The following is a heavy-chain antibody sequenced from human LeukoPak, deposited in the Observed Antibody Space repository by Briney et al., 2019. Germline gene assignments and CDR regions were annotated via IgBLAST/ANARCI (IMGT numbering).Heavy chain of an antibody. CDR2: IKQDGGEK. J-gene: IGHJ4*02. D-gene: IGHD5-18*01. CDR3: ARERNRRDNYGPADYFDY. CDR1: GFTFSSYW. V-gene: IGHV3-7*01. Sequence: GGSLRLSCAASGFTFSSYWMSWVRQAPGKGLEWVANIKQDGGEKYYVDSVKGRFTISRDNAKNSMSLQMNSLRAEDTAVYYCARERNRRDNYGPADYFDYWGQGSLVTVSS.